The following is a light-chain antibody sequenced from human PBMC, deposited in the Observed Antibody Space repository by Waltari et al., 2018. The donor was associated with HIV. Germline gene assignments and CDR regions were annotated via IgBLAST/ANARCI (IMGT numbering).Light chain of an antibody. J-gene: IGLJ1*01. CDR1: SSNIGINY. V-gene: IGLV1-47*01. CDR3: AAWDGSLGGYV. CDR2: RNY. Sequence: QSVLTQPPSASGTPGQRVTISCSGSSSNIGINYVYWYQQLPGTAPKLLISRNYPLPSGVPDRFSGSKSDTSASLAISGLRSEDEADYYCAAWDGSLGGYVFGTGTKVTVL.